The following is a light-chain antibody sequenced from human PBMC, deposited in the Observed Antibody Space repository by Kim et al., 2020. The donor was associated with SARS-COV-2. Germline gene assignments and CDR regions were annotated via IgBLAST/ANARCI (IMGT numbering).Light chain of an antibody. CDR1: QSVSSN. CDR2: GAS. CDR3: QKYSHGTRT. V-gene: IGKV3-15*01. J-gene: IGKJ4*01. Sequence: IVMTQSPATLSVAPGERATLSGRASQSVSSNLAWYQQKPGQAPRLLIYGASTRATGIPGRFSGSGSGTEFTLTISSLQSEDFAVYYCQKYSHGTRTLGGGNKGDIK.